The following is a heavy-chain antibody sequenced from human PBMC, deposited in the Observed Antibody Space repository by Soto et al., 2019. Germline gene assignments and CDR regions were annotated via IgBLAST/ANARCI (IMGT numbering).Heavy chain of an antibody. CDR1: GFTFSSYG. J-gene: IGHJ3*02. D-gene: IGHD4-4*01. Sequence: PGGSLRLSCAASGFTFSSYGMHWVRQAPGKGLEWVAVIWYDGSNKYYADSVKGRFTISRDNSKNTLYLQMNSLRAEDTAVYYCAREKGPTWDYSNYNDAFDIWGQGTMVTVSS. CDR3: AREKGPTWDYSNYNDAFDI. CDR2: IWYDGSNK. V-gene: IGHV3-33*01.